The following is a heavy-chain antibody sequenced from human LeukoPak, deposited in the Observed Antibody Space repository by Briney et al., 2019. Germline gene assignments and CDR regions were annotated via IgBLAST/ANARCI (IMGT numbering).Heavy chain of an antibody. CDR1: GFTFGDYA. D-gene: IGHD2-15*01. CDR3: QIAGYCSGGSCYSEASDY. J-gene: IGHJ4*02. V-gene: IGHV3-49*04. Sequence: GGSPRLSCTASGFTFGDYAMSWVRQAPGKGLEWVGFIRSKAYGGTTEYAASVKGRFTISRDDSKSIAYLQMNSLKTEDTAVYYCQIAGYCSGGSCYSEASDYWGRGTLVTVSS. CDR2: IRSKAYGGTT.